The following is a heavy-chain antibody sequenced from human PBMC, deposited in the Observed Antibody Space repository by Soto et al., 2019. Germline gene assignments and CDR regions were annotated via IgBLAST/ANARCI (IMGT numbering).Heavy chain of an antibody. J-gene: IGHJ2*01. CDR2: ISGTGGST. CDR3: VFFFQAEDGIRDTVPVSAFLLNRSSDL. Sequence: PGKGLEWVSAISGTGGSTYYADSAQVRFTISRDHSKNTLHLQMHSLRAEDKAVYYFVFFFQAEDGIRDTVPVSAFLLNRSSDL. V-gene: IGHV3-23*01. D-gene: IGHD2-15*01.